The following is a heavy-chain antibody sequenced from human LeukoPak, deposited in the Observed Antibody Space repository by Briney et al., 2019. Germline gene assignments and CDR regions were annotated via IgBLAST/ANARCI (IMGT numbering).Heavy chain of an antibody. CDR1: GGSFSGYY. CDR2: INHSGST. D-gene: IGHD2-8*02. V-gene: IGHV4-34*01. Sequence: PSETLSLTCAVYGGSFSGYYWSWIRQPPGKGLEWIGEINHSGSTNYNPSLKSRVTISVDTSKNQFSLKLSSVTAADTAVYYCASGWYWGYFDYWGQGALVTVSS. CDR3: ASGWYWGYFDY. J-gene: IGHJ4*02.